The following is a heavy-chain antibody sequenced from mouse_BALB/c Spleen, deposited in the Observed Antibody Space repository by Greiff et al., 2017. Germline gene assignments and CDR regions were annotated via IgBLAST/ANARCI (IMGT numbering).Heavy chain of an antibody. CDR3: AREGDYWRMMDY. Sequence: QVQLQQSGAELVRPGVSVKISCKGSGYTFTDYAMHWVKQSHAKSLEWIGVISTYYGDASYNQKFKGKATMTVDKSSSTAYMELARLTSEDSAIYYCAREGDYWRMMDYWGQGTTLTVSS. J-gene: IGHJ2*01. D-gene: IGHD2-13*01. CDR2: ISTYYGDA. CDR1: GYTFTDYA. V-gene: IGHV1S137*01.